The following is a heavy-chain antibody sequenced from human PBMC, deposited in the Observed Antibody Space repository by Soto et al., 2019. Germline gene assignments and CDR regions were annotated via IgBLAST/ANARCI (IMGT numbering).Heavy chain of an antibody. D-gene: IGHD3-10*01. CDR2: ISGSGGST. CDR3: AKIVLLWFGELLSGMDV. J-gene: IGHJ6*02. V-gene: IGHV3-23*01. Sequence: GGSLRLSCAASGFTFSSYAMSWVRQAPGKGLEWVSAISGSGGSTYYADSVKGRFTISRDNSKNTLYLQMNSLRAEDTAVYYCAKIVLLWFGELLSGMDVWGQGTTVTVSS. CDR1: GFTFSSYA.